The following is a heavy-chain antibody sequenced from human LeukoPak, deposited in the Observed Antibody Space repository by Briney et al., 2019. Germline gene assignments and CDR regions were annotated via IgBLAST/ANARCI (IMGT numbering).Heavy chain of an antibody. J-gene: IGHJ4*02. CDR3: AKAAQQLPYYFDY. CDR2: ISWNSGSI. Sequence: PGGSLRLSCAASGFTFDDYAMHWVRQAPGKGLEWVSGISWNSGSIGYADSVKGRFTISRDNAKNSLYLQMNSLRAEDTALYYCAKAAQQLPYYFDYWGQGTLVTVSS. V-gene: IGHV3-9*01. D-gene: IGHD6-13*01. CDR1: GFTFDDYA.